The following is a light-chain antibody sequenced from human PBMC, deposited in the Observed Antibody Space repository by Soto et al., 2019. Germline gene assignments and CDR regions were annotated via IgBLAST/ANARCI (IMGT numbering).Light chain of an antibody. CDR3: QQYNSYPLT. J-gene: IGKJ4*01. Sequence: QMTQSPSSLSESVGARVTITCRASQSISSWLAWYQQKPGKAPKLLIYKASSLESGVPSRFSGSGSGTEFTLTISSLQPDEFATYYCQQYNSYPLTFGGGTKV. CDR2: KAS. CDR1: QSISSW. V-gene: IGKV1-5*03.